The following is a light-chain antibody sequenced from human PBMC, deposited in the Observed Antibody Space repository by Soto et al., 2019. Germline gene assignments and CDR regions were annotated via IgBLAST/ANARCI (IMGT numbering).Light chain of an antibody. CDR1: SSDVGGYNY. CDR2: EVS. V-gene: IGLV2-14*01. Sequence: QSVLTQPASVSGSPGQSITISCTGTSSDVGGYNYVSWYQQHPGKAPKVVIYEVSNRPSWISNRFSGSESGNTASLTISGLQAEDEADYYCSSYTSSSTLVFGGGTKLTVL. J-gene: IGLJ2*01. CDR3: SSYTSSSTLV.